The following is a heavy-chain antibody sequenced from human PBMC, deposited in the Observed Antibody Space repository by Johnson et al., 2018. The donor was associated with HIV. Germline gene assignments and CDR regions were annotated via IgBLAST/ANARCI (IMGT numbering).Heavy chain of an antibody. CDR2: ISGNGGST. CDR3: AKGEAATTVTLDI. D-gene: IGHD4-11*01. CDR1: GFTFSAFA. Sequence: VQLVESGGGVVQPGRSLRLSCAASGFTFSAFAMHWVRQAPGKGLEWVSGISGNGGSTYYADSVRGRVTISRDNSKNTLYLQMNSLRAEDTAVYYCAKGEAATTVTLDIWGQGTMVTVSS. J-gene: IGHJ3*02. V-gene: IGHV3-23*04.